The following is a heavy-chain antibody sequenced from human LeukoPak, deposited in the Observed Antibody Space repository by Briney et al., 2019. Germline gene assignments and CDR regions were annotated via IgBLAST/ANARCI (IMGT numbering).Heavy chain of an antibody. CDR1: GFTFSSYA. J-gene: IGHJ4*02. V-gene: IGHV3-30*04. D-gene: IGHD2-15*01. CDR2: ISSDGSNK. CDR3: ARAFCSGATCYSMDY. Sequence: GGSLRLSCAASGFTFSSYAMHWVRLAPGKGLEWVAVISSDGSNKYYAGSVKGRFTISRDNAKNTLYLQMNSLRAEDTAVYYCARAFCSGATCYSMDYWGQGTLVTVSS.